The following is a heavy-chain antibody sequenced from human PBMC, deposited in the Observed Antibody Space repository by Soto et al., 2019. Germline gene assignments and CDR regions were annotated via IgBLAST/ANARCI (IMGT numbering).Heavy chain of an antibody. CDR2: IYYSGST. J-gene: IGHJ6*03. CDR3: ASSLGRLAPTYYYYYYMDV. D-gene: IGHD6-25*01. Sequence: QVQLQESGPGLVKPSQTLSLTCTVSGGSISSGGYYWSWIRQHPGTGLEWIGYIYYSGSTYYNPSLKSRVTISVDTSKNQFSLKLSSVTAADTAVYYCASSLGRLAPTYYYYYYMDVWGKGTTVTVSS. V-gene: IGHV4-31*03. CDR1: GGSISSGGYY.